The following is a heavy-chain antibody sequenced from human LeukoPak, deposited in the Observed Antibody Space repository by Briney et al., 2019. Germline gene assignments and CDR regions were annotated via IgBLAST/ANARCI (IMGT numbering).Heavy chain of an antibody. CDR3: ARDFGEPNDDY. CDR1: GFTFSSYS. V-gene: IGHV3-21*01. J-gene: IGHJ4*02. CDR2: ISSSSSYI. Sequence: GGSLRLSCAASGFTFSSYSMNWVRQAPGKGLEWVSSISSSSSYIYYADSVKGRFTISGDNAKNSLYLQMNSLRAEDTAVYYCARDFGEPNDDYWGQGTLVTVSS. D-gene: IGHD3-10*01.